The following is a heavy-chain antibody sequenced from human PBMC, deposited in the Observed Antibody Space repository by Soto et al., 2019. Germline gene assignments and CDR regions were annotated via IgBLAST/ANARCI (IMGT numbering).Heavy chain of an antibody. Sequence: QVQLVQSGAEVKKPGSSVKVSCKASGGTFSSYAISWVRQAPGQGLEWMGGIIPIFGTANYAQKFQGRVTITADESTRTAYMELGSLRSEDTAVYYCARVTIAVAGTMGYSYYYGMDVWGQGTTVTVSS. J-gene: IGHJ6*02. D-gene: IGHD6-19*01. CDR3: ARVTIAVAGTMGYSYYYGMDV. CDR1: GGTFSSYA. V-gene: IGHV1-69*01. CDR2: IIPIFGTA.